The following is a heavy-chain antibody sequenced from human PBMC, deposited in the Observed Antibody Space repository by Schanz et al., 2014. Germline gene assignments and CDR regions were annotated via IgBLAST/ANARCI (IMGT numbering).Heavy chain of an antibody. CDR3: VKDDRGDVVVVAANY. CDR2: IRYDGRNK. J-gene: IGHJ4*02. V-gene: IGHV3-33*06. D-gene: IGHD2-15*01. CDR1: GFTFISYD. Sequence: QAQLVESGGGVVQPGRSLRLSCVASGFTFISYDIHWVRQAPGKGLEWVAVIRYDGRNKNFVESVKDRFAISRDNSNNTVDLQKNTRRAEDTAVFYCVKDDRGDVVVVAANYWGQGAQVIVSS.